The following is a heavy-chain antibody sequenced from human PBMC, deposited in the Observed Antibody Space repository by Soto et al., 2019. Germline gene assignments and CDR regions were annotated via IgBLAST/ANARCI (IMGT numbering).Heavy chain of an antibody. D-gene: IGHD3-3*01. Sequence: GGSLRHSCAASGFTFSSYWMSWVRQAPGKGLEWVANINQDGSEKYYVDSVKGRFTISRDNAKNSLYLQMNSLRAEDTAVYYCARDDAYYDFWSGYFLALDIWGQGTLVTVSS. CDR1: GFTFSSYW. CDR3: ARDDAYYDFWSGYFLALDI. J-gene: IGHJ3*02. V-gene: IGHV3-7*05. CDR2: INQDGSEK.